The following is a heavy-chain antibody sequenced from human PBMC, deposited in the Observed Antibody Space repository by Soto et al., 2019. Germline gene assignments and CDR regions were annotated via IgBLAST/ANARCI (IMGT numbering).Heavy chain of an antibody. CDR1: GLTFSSNS. J-gene: IGHJ1*01. Sequence: PGVSLRLSCAASGLTFSSNSMSGVRQAPGKGLEWVSTISGNGRVTYYTDSVKGRFTISRDNSKNTVYMQMNSLRAEDTAVYYCANRGDDINFFHYWGQGTMVTVSS. CDR2: ISGNGRVT. V-gene: IGHV3-23*01. CDR3: ANRGDDINFFHY. D-gene: IGHD2-21*02.